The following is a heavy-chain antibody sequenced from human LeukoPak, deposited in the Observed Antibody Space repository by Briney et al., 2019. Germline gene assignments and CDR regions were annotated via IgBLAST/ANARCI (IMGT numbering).Heavy chain of an antibody. D-gene: IGHD4-17*01. V-gene: IGHV1-2*06. CDR2: INPNSGGT. Sequence: ASVKVSCTASGYTFTGYYMHWVRQAPGQGLEWMGRINPNSGGTNYAQRFQGRVTMTRDTSISTAYMELSRLRSDDTAVYYCARAVTTKPFDYWGQGTLVTVSS. J-gene: IGHJ4*02. CDR3: ARAVTTKPFDY. CDR1: GYTFTGYY.